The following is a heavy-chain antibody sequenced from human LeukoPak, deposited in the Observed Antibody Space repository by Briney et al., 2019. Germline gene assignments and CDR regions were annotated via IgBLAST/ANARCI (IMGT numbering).Heavy chain of an antibody. J-gene: IGHJ3*02. CDR2: IYDSGST. Sequence: PSETLSITCTVSGGSIGSYYWSWIRQPPGKGLEWIGYIYDSGSTNCNPSLKSRVTISVDTSKNQFSLKLSSVTAADTAVYYCACLTTADAFDIWGQGTMVTVSS. CDR3: ACLTTADAFDI. V-gene: IGHV4-59*01. CDR1: GGSIGSYY. D-gene: IGHD3-22*01.